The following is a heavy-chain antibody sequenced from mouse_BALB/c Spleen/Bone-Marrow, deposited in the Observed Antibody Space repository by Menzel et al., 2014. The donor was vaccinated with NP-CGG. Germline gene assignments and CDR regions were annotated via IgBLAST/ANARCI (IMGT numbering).Heavy chain of an antibody. J-gene: IGHJ4*01. Sequence: QVHVKQSGAELVRPGSSVKISCKASGYAFSSYWMNWVKQRPGQGLEWIGQIYPGDGDTNYNGKFKGKATLTADKSSSTAYMQLSSLTSEDSAAYFCARLDGYYPYYAMDYWGQGTSVTVSS. CDR2: IYPGDGDT. D-gene: IGHD2-3*01. CDR1: GYAFSSYW. V-gene: IGHV1-80*01. CDR3: ARLDGYYPYYAMDY.